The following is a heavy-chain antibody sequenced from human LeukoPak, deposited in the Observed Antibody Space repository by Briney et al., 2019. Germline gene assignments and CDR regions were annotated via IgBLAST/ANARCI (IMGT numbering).Heavy chain of an antibody. CDR3: AYCSSTSCSHTFDY. J-gene: IGHJ4*02. D-gene: IGHD2-2*01. V-gene: IGHV1-69*04. Sequence: VASVKVSCKASGGTFSSYAINWVRQAPGQGLEWMGRIIPILGIANYAQKFQGRVTITADKSTSTAYMELSSLRSEDTAVYYCAYCSSTSCSHTFDYWGQGTLVTVSS. CDR2: IIPILGIA. CDR1: GGTFSSYA.